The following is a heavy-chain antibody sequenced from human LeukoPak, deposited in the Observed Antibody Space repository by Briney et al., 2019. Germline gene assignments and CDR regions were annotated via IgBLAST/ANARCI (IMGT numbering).Heavy chain of an antibody. V-gene: IGHV3-48*03. D-gene: IGHD3-22*01. J-gene: IGHJ4*02. CDR3: ARSRSYYYDSTGYNLDY. CDR1: GFXFSSYE. Sequence: GGSLRLSCAASGFXFSSYEMNWVRQAPGKGLEWVSYSSSSGSTIYYADSVKGRFTISRDNAKNSLYLQMNSLRAEDTAVYYCARSRSYYYDSTGYNLDYWGQGTLVTVSS. CDR2: SSSSGSTI.